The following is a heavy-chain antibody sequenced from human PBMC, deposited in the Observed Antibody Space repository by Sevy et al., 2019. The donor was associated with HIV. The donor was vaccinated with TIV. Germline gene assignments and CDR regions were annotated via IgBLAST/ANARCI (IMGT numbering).Heavy chain of an antibody. CDR1: GYTFTGYY. Sequence: ASVKVSCKASGYTFTGYYMHWVRQAPGQGLEWMGWINPNSGGTNYAQKFQGRVTMPRDTSISTAYMELGRLRCDDTAVYYCARGLRVVVPAGIWGPATGYYGMDVWGQGTTVTVSS. CDR3: ARGLRVVVPAGIWGPATGYYGMDV. D-gene: IGHD2-2*01. CDR2: INPNSGGT. V-gene: IGHV1-2*02. J-gene: IGHJ6*02.